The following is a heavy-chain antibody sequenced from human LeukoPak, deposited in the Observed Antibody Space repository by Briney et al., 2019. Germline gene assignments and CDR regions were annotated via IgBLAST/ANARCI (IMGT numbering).Heavy chain of an antibody. V-gene: IGHV4-39*01. CDR2: IFYTGST. CDR1: GASLSGSQYY. D-gene: IGHD3-9*01. J-gene: IGHJ3*01. Sequence: SETLPLTCSVSGASLSGSQYYWGWIRQPPGRPLQWIASIFYTGSTLYNPSLSSRVSLSVDTSKKQISLRLTSVTAADSALYYCARHRGSLKTGYSPKNPLDVWGQGTMVTVSS. CDR3: ARHRGSLKTGYSPKNPLDV.